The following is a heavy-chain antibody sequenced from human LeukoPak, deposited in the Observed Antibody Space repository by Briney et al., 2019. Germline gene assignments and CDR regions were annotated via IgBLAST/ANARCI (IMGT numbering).Heavy chain of an antibody. CDR3: ARDPGTVTTGFDY. Sequence: SETLSLTCTVSGGSISSSNWWSWVRQPPGKGLEWIGEIYHSGSTNYNPSLKSQVTISVDKSKNQFSLKLSSATAADTAVYYCARDPGTVTTGFDYWGQGTLVTVSS. CDR1: GGSISSSNW. V-gene: IGHV4-4*02. J-gene: IGHJ4*02. CDR2: IYHSGST. D-gene: IGHD4-17*01.